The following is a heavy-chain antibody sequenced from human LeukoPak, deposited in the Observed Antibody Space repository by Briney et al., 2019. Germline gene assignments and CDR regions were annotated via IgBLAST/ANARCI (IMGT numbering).Heavy chain of an antibody. V-gene: IGHV3-48*04. D-gene: IGHD5-12*01. J-gene: IGHJ4*02. Sequence: PGGSLRLSCAASGFTFSSYSMNWARQAPGKGLEWVSGISLNSDTIDLANSVKGRFTISRDNAKNSLYLQMNRLRAEDTALYYCATNGGGDSGYGNFDYWGQGTLVTVSS. CDR3: ATNGGGDSGYGNFDY. CDR1: GFTFSSYS. CDR2: ISLNSDTI.